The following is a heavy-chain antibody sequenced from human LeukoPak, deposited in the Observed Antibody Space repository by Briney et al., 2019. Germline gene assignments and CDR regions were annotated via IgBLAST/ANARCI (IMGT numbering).Heavy chain of an antibody. CDR3: ARSSYSSSSSV. Sequence: GGSLRLSCAVSGFTFSGFWMSWSRQAPGKGLEWVASINSDGSEGYYADVVKGRFTISRDNAKNSLYLQINNLRAEDTAVYYCARSSYSSSSSVWGQGTMVTVSS. CDR2: INSDGSEG. J-gene: IGHJ3*01. CDR1: GFTFSGFW. D-gene: IGHD6-6*01. V-gene: IGHV3-7*03.